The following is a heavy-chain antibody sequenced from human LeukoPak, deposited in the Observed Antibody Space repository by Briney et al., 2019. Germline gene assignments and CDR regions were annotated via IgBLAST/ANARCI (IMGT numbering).Heavy chain of an antibody. V-gene: IGHV4-4*02. D-gene: IGHD1-26*01. J-gene: IGHJ5*02. CDR3: ASVGGSYWNWFDP. CDR1: GGSISSSNW. Sequence: SETLSLTCAVSGGSISSSNWWSWVRQPPGKGLEWIGEIYHSGSTNYNPSLKSRVTISVDKSKNQFSLKLSSVTAADTAVYYCASVGGSYWNWFDPWGQGTLVTVSS. CDR2: IYHSGST.